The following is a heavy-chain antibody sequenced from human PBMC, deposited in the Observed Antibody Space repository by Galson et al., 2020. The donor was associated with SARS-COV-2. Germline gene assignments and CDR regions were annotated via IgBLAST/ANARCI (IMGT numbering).Heavy chain of an antibody. CDR1: GYTFTNYG. CDR3: ARSPSIVNSRFASDS. Sequence: ASVKVSCKASGYTFTNYGVTWVRQAPGQGLEWMGWISVYDGNTNYAQRLQGRVTLTTDTSTNTAYMDLGSLRSDDTAVYYCARSPSIVNSRFASDSWGQGTLVTVSS. CDR2: ISVYDGNT. D-gene: IGHD2-21*01. J-gene: IGHJ4*02. V-gene: IGHV1-18*01.